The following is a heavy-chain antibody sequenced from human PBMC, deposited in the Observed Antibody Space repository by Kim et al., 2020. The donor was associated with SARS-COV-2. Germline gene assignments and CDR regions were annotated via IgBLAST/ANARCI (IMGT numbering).Heavy chain of an antibody. Sequence: SETLSLTCTVSGGSISSYYWSWIRQPPGKGLEWIGYIYYSGSTNYNPSLKSRVTISVDTSKNQFSLKLSSVTAADTAVYYCARVKGKQQLVRAVDWFDPWGQGTLGTVSS. CDR3: ARVKGKQQLVRAVDWFDP. V-gene: IGHV4-59*13. D-gene: IGHD6-13*01. J-gene: IGHJ5*02. CDR2: IYYSGST. CDR1: GGSISSYY.